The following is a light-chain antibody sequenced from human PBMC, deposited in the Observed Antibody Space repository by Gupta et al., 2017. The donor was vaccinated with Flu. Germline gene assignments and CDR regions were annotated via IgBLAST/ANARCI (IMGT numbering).Light chain of an antibody. CDR2: EIS. CDR1: TNDIGTYKY. CDR3: ASFSTSDTLV. V-gene: IGLV2-14*01. Sequence: SITISCTGSTNDIGTYKYVSWYQQHPAIAPKLIIYEISNRPSGVSNRFSGSKSGNTASLTISGLQADDEADYYCASFSTSDTLVFGGGTKLTV. J-gene: IGLJ3*02.